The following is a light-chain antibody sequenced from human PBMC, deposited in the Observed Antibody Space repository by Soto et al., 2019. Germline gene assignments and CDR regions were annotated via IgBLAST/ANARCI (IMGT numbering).Light chain of an antibody. J-gene: IGLJ1*01. Sequence: VLTQPPSVSGAPGQRVTISCTGSSSNIGAGYDVHWYQQLPGTAPKHLIYGNSNRPSGVPDRFSGSKSGTSASLAITGLQAEDEADYYCQSYDSSLSAFYVFGTGTKVTVL. CDR3: QSYDSSLSAFYV. CDR1: SSNIGAGYD. V-gene: IGLV1-40*01. CDR2: GNS.